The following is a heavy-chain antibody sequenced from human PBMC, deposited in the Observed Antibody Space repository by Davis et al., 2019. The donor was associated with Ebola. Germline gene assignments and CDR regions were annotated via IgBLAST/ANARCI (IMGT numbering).Heavy chain of an antibody. V-gene: IGHV4-34*01. D-gene: IGHD3-10*01. J-gene: IGHJ5*02. Sequence: SETLSLTCAVYGGSSSGYYWSWIRQPPGKGLEWIGEINHSGSTNYNPSLKSRVTISVDTSKNQFSLKLSSVTAADTAVYYCARAVGRGAWFDPWGQGTLVTVSS. CDR3: ARAVGRGAWFDP. CDR2: INHSGST. CDR1: GGSSSGYY.